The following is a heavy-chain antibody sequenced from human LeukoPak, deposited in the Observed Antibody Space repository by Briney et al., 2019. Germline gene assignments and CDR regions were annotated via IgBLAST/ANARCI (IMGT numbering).Heavy chain of an antibody. V-gene: IGHV1-69*04. CDR1: GYTFTGYY. J-gene: IGHJ4*02. Sequence: ASVKVSCKASGYTFTGYYMHWVRQAPGQGLEWMGRIIPILGIANYAQKFQGRVTITVDKSTSTAYMELSSLRSEDTAVYYCAREISGIAAAGTSPDYWGQGTLVTVSS. CDR2: IIPILGIA. CDR3: AREISGIAAAGTSPDY. D-gene: IGHD6-13*01.